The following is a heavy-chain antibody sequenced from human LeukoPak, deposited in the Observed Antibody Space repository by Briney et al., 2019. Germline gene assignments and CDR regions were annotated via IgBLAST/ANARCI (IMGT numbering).Heavy chain of an antibody. D-gene: IGHD3-3*01. J-gene: IGHJ4*02. CDR1: GGSFSGYY. CDR2: ISGSGGST. CDR3: AKRGGYDFWSEYYFDY. V-gene: IGHV3-23*01. Sequence: PSETLSLTCAVYGGSFSGYYWSWVRQAPGKGLEWVSAISGSGGSTHYADSVKGRFTISRDNSKNTLYLQMNSLRAEDTAVYYCAKRGGYDFWSEYYFDYWGQGTLVTVSS.